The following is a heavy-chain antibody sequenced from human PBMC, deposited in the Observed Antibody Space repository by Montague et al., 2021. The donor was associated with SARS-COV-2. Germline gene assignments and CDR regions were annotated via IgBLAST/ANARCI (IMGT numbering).Heavy chain of an antibody. Sequence: SETLSLTCTVSGGSISSSDYYWGWIRQPPGKGLEWIGSLFYSVNTYYNPSLKSRVTISVDTSKNQFSLKLCSVTAADTAVYYCARTNYDFWRGHQRGGAFDIWGQGTMVTVSS. CDR3: ARTNYDFWRGHQRGGAFDI. CDR2: LFYSVNT. J-gene: IGHJ3*02. V-gene: IGHV4-39*01. D-gene: IGHD3-3*01. CDR1: GGSISSSDYY.